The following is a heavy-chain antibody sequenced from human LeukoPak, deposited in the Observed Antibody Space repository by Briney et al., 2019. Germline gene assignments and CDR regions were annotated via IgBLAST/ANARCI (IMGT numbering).Heavy chain of an antibody. CDR1: GLSFRAYA. Sequence: PGGSRRLSCAASGLSFRAYAVHWVRQAPGKGLEWLAVISYDGSNKFYADSVKSRFTTSRDNSENTVYLHMNSLRDEDTAVYYCARAGRYRSNTNCYGDYWGQGTLVIVSS. D-gene: IGHD2-2*01. CDR3: ARAGRYRSNTNCYGDY. J-gene: IGHJ4*02. V-gene: IGHV3-30-3*01. CDR2: ISYDGSNK.